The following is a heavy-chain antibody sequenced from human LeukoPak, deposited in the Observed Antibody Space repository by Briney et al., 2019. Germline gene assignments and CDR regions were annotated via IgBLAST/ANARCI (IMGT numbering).Heavy chain of an antibody. Sequence: GGSLRLSCVASGFTFSDFSLNWVRQAPGKGLEWISYIGSAIYYADSVKGRFTISRDNTKNSLYLQMNSLRAEDTALYYCAKYFPTTFYFDYWGQGTLVTVSS. CDR1: GFTFSDFS. D-gene: IGHD1-26*01. V-gene: IGHV3-48*04. CDR3: AKYFPTTFYFDY. J-gene: IGHJ4*02. CDR2: IGSAI.